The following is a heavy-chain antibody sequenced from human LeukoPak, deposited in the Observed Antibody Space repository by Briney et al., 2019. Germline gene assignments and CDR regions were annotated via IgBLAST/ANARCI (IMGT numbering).Heavy chain of an antibody. CDR3: AKGVCSSTSCCLVQVSSWFDP. CDR1: DGSISTSY. J-gene: IGHJ5*02. Sequence: SETLSLTCTVSDGSISTSYWSWIRQPPGKGLEWIGYIYYSGSTNYNPSLKSRVTISVDTSKNQFSLKLSSVTAADTAVYYCAKGVCSSTSCCLVQVSSWFDPWGQGTLVTVSS. CDR2: IYYSGST. V-gene: IGHV4-59*12. D-gene: IGHD2-2*01.